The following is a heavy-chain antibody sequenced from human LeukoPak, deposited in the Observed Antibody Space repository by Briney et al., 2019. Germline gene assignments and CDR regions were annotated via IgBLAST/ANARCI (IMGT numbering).Heavy chain of an antibody. CDR1: GFIFSRNW. CDR2: IKQDGSEK. CDR3: VRGYYGSGAGVGWFDP. J-gene: IGHJ5*02. D-gene: IGHD3-10*01. Sequence: GGSLRLSCAASGFIFSRNWMSWVRQAPGKGLEWVANIKQDGSEKYYVDSVKGRFTISRDNAKNSLYLQMNSLRAEDTAVYYCVRGYYGSGAGVGWFDPWGQGTLVTVSS. V-gene: IGHV3-7*01.